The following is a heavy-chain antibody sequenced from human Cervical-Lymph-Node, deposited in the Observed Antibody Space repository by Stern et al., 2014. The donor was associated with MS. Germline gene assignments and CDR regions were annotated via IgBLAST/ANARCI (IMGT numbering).Heavy chain of an antibody. D-gene: IGHD2-21*02. V-gene: IGHV1-24*01. J-gene: IGHJ6*02. Sequence: QDQLVQSGAEVKKPGASVKVSCQVSGYTLTEMSMHWVRPAPGKGLAWMGGYDPQQGETGYAQKIQGRVTMAEDRSTDTAYMELTSLRSDDTAVYYCATHRGRVTYYYGLDVWGQGTTVTVSS. CDR2: YDPQQGET. CDR3: ATHRGRVTYYYGLDV. CDR1: GYTLTEMS.